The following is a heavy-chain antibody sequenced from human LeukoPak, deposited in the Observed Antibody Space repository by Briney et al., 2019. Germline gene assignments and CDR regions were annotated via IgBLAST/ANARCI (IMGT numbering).Heavy chain of an antibody. V-gene: IGHV4-61*02. CDR1: GGSISSGSYY. CDR2: VYSSGST. J-gene: IGHJ4*02. CDR3: ARVGVTGTRFDY. Sequence: SETLSLTCTVSGGSISSGSYYWSWIRQPAGKGLEWIGRVYSSGSTNYNPSLKSRVSISVDTSKNQFSLRLSSVTAADTAVYYCARVGVTGTRFDYWGQGTLVTVSS. D-gene: IGHD1-20*01.